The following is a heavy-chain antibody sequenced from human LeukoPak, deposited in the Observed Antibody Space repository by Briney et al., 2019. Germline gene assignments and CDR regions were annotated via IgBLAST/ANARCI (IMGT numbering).Heavy chain of an antibody. D-gene: IGHD3-16*01. CDR3: ARDRFRRGAIDY. Sequence: SVKVSCTASGGTFSSYAISWVRQAPGQGLEWMGGIIPIFGTANYAQKFQGRVTITADESTSTAYMELSSLRSEDTAVYYCARDRFRRGAIDYWGQGTLVTVSS. CDR1: GGTFSSYA. V-gene: IGHV1-69*13. J-gene: IGHJ4*02. CDR2: IIPIFGTA.